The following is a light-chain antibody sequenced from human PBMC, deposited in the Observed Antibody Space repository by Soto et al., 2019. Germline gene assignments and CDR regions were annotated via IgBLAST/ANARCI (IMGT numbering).Light chain of an antibody. V-gene: IGLV1-40*01. CDR1: RSNIGAGYD. CDR3: QSYDSGLSSYI. J-gene: IGLJ1*01. CDR2: DNN. Sequence: QSVLTHPPSVSGAPGQRVTISCTGNRSNIGAGYDVNWYQHVPGTAPKLLIYDNNNRPSGVPDRFSGSKSGTSASLAITGLQAEDEAEYYCQSYDSGLSSYIFGNGTKVTVL.